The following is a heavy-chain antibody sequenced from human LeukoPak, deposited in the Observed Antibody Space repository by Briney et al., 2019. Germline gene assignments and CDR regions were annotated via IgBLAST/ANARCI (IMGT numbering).Heavy chain of an antibody. CDR1: GFTFSSYG. D-gene: IGHD5-18*01. CDR3: AKGSAGYGYGD. J-gene: IGHJ4*02. CDR2: ISYDGGNK. V-gene: IGHV3-30*18. Sequence: GGSLRLSCAASGFTFSSYGMHWVRQAPGKGLEWVAVISYDGGNKYYADSVKGQFTISRDNSKNTLYLQMNSLRAEDTAVYYCAKGSAGYGYGDWGQGTLVTVSS.